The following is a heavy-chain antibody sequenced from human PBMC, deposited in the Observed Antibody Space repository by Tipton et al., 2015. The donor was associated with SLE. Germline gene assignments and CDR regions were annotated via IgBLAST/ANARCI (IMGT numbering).Heavy chain of an antibody. V-gene: IGHV3-21*01. CDR3: ARDLVAGTHYFDY. CDR1: GFTFSSYS. CDR2: ISSSSSYI. D-gene: IGHD6-19*01. J-gene: IGHJ4*02. Sequence: GSLRLSCAASGFTFSSYSMNWVRQAPGKGLEWVSSISSSSSYIYYADSVKGRFTISRDNAKNSLYLQMNSLRAEDTAVYYCARDLVAGTHYFDYWGQGTLVTVSS.